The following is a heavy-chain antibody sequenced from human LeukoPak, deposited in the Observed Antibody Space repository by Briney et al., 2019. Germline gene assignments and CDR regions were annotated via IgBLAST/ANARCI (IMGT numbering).Heavy chain of an antibody. CDR3: AKDPRRYSRTGGYFDY. D-gene: IGHD6-13*01. CDR2: ISYDGSDK. Sequence: GGSPRLSCAASRFTFSNYVMHWVRQAPGKGLEWVAVISYDGSDKYYADSVKGRFTISRDNSKNTLYLQMNSLRAEDTAVYYCAKDPRRYSRTGGYFDYWGQGTLVTVSS. V-gene: IGHV3-30*18. CDR1: RFTFSNYV. J-gene: IGHJ4*02.